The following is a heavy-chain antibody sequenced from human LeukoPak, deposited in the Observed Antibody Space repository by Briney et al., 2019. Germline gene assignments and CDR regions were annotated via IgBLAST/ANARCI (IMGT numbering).Heavy chain of an antibody. V-gene: IGHV4-59*01. CDR2: IYYSGST. Sequence: SETLSLTCTVSGGSISSYYWSWIRQPPGKGLEWIGYIYYSGSTNYNPSLKSRVTISVETSKNQFSLKLSSVTAADTAVYYCARVTGYVIEDYFDYWGQGTLVTVSS. D-gene: IGHD3-22*01. J-gene: IGHJ4*02. CDR1: GGSISSYY. CDR3: ARVTGYVIEDYFDY.